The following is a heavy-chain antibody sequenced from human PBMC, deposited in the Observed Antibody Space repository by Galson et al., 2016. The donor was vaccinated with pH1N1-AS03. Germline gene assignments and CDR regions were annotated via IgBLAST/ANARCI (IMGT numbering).Heavy chain of an antibody. Sequence: SVKVSCKASGGTLNNYAVNWVRQAPGQGLEWMGGISPIFGSANHAQKFQGRVTITADIFTNTAYMELSGLSSEDTAVYYCAREQVDLTVGEDYNWFDPWGQGTQVTVSS. J-gene: IGHJ5*02. CDR1: GGTLNNYA. CDR3: AREQVDLTVGEDYNWFDP. CDR2: ISPIFGSA. V-gene: IGHV1-69*06. D-gene: IGHD3-16*01.